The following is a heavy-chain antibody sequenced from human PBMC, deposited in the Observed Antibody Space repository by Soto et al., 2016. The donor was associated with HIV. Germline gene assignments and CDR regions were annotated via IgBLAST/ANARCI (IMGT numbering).Heavy chain of an antibody. CDR1: GGSVRSGTYY. Sequence: QVQLQESGPGLVKPSETLSLTCSVSGGSVRSGTYYWTWIRQPGRGGLEWIGRIHTAGSTSYNPSLKSRVTVSDDASSNQFSLKLTSVTAADTAVYYCARELQALFGANYFDAWGQGALVTVSS. D-gene: IGHD3-3*01. CDR3: ARELQALFGANYFDA. CDR2: IHTAGST. J-gene: IGHJ4*01. V-gene: IGHV4-61*02.